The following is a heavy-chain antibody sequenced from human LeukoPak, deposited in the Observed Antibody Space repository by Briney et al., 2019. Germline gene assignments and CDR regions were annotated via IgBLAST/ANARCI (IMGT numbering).Heavy chain of an antibody. CDR2: ISYDGSKK. Sequence: PGGSLRLSCAASGFTFSSYAAHWVRQAPGKGLEWVAAISYDGSKKYYADSVKGQFTISRDNSKNTLDLQVSSPRVEDTAMYYCARAEFYFDSSGYYPFDLWGQGTLVTVSS. CDR3: ARAEFYFDSSGYYPFDL. D-gene: IGHD3-22*01. CDR1: GFTFSSYA. J-gene: IGHJ4*02. V-gene: IGHV3-30*15.